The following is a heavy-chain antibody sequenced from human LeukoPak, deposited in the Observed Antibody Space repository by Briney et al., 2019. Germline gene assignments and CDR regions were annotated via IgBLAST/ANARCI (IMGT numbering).Heavy chain of an antibody. CDR2: IYSGGST. J-gene: IGHJ4*02. CDR1: GFTVRSNY. D-gene: IGHD1-26*01. CDR3: ARDRGGSYFDY. V-gene: IGHV3-66*02. Sequence: QSGGSLRLSCAASGFTVRSNYMSWVRQAPGKGLEWVSVIYSGGSTYYADSVKGRFTISRDNSENTLYLQMNSLRAAVTAVYYCARDRGGSYFDYWGQGTLVTVSS.